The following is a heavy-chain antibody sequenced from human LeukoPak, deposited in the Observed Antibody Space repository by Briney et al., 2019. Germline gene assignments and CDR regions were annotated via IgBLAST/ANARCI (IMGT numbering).Heavy chain of an antibody. Sequence: PSETLSLTCTVSGGSISSGGYCWSWIRQHPGKGLEWIGYIYYSGSTYYNPSLKSRVTISVDTSKNQFSLKLSSVTAADTAVYYCARGCGREDPFDYWGQGTLVTVSS. CDR1: GGSISSGGYC. V-gene: IGHV4-31*03. CDR2: IYYSGST. D-gene: IGHD2-21*01. CDR3: ARGCGREDPFDY. J-gene: IGHJ4*02.